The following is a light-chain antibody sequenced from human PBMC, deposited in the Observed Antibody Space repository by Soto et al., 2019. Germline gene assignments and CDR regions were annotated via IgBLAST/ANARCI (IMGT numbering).Light chain of an antibody. CDR1: QTVSNY. V-gene: IGKV3-11*01. CDR3: QQRSNLIT. CDR2: DAS. J-gene: IGKJ5*01. Sequence: EIVLTQSPATLSLSPGERATLSCRASQTVSNYLAWYQQKPGQAPRLLIYDASNRATGIPARFSGSGSGTDFTLTISSLAPEDFSFYYCQQRSNLITFGQGTRLEIK.